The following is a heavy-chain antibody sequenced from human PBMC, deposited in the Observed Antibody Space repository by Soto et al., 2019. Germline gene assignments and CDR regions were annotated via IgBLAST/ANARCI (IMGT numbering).Heavy chain of an antibody. Sequence: QVQLVESGGGVVQPGRSLRLSCAASGFTFSSYGMHWVRQAPGKGLEWVAVTWYDGSNKYYADSVKGRFTISRDNSKNTLYLQMNSLRAEDTAVYYCARGSDVVVVAASLALSAFDIWGQGTMVTVSS. CDR2: TWYDGSNK. J-gene: IGHJ3*02. V-gene: IGHV3-33*01. CDR3: ARGSDVVVVAASLALSAFDI. D-gene: IGHD2-15*01. CDR1: GFTFSSYG.